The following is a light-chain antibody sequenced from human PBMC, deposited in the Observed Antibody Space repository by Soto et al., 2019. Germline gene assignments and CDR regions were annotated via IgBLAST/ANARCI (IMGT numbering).Light chain of an antibody. V-gene: IGKV3-11*01. CDR1: QSVNSY. CDR3: QPRGKFA. J-gene: IGKJ4*01. Sequence: EIVLTQSPATLSLSPGERATLSCRAGQSVNSYLAWYQQKPGQAPRLLIYDASNRATGIPARFSGSGSGTDFTLTSSSLEPEDSAVYYCQPRGKFAFGGGTKVELK. CDR2: DAS.